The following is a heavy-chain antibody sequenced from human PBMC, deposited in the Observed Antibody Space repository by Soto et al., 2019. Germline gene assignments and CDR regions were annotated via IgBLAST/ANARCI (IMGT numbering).Heavy chain of an antibody. CDR1: GFTFRSYA. Sequence: PGGSLRLSCAASGFTFRSYAMNWVRQAPGKGLEWVSAISGSAGSTYYADSVKGRFTISRDTSKSTLYLQMNSLRAEDTAVYYCAKGNSWSPALVLDIWGQGTMVTVSS. V-gene: IGHV3-23*01. D-gene: IGHD1-7*01. CDR2: ISGSAGST. J-gene: IGHJ3*02. CDR3: AKGNSWSPALVLDI.